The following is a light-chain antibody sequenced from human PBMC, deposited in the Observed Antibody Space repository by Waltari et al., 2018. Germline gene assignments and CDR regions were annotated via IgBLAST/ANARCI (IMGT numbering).Light chain of an antibody. CDR3: GQGTHLPYS. CDR2: EVS. J-gene: IGKJ2*03. V-gene: IGKV2-30*02. CDR1: QSLVHSNGNTY. Sequence: DVVITQSPLSLPITPGQPASISCRSSQSLVHSNGNTYLSWYQQKPCQPPRRLIYEVSNQDSGVPDRCSGSGAGTDFTLKISRVEAEDVGVYYCGQGTHLPYSFGQGTKVEIK.